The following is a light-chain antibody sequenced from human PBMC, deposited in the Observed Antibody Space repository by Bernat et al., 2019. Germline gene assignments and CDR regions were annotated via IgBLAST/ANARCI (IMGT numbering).Light chain of an antibody. CDR1: SSDVGADNF. Sequence: QSALTQPRSVSGSPGQSVTISCTGTSSDVGADNFVSWYQQHPGKVPKLMIHDVNKRPSGVPDRFSGSKSGNTAFLTISGLQAEDEADYYCCSYAGSVYVFGTGTKVTVL. CDR2: DVN. J-gene: IGLJ1*01. CDR3: CSYAGSVYV. V-gene: IGLV2-11*01.